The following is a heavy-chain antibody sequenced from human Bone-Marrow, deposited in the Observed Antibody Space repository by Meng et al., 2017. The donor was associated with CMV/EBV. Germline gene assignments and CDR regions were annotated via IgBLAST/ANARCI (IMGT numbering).Heavy chain of an antibody. Sequence: PPRPGAVGGGWLGQPPGEALEWPALISWDDDKRSSPSLRSRLTITKDTSQSQVVLIMTDIDPVDTATYCCALRREGPNWNAACFDPWGQGTLVTVSS. CDR3: ALRREGPNWNAACFDP. CDR1: PPRPGAVG. J-gene: IGHJ5*02. D-gene: IGHD1-20*01. V-gene: IGHV2-5*02. CDR2: ISWDDDK.